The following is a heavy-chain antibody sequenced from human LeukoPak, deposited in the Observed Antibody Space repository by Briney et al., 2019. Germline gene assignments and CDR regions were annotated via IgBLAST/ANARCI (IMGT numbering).Heavy chain of an antibody. J-gene: IGHJ5*02. Sequence: ASVKVSCKASGYTFTSYGISWVRQAPGQGLEWMGWISAYNGNTNYAQKLQGRVTMTRDTSTSTVYMELSSLRSEDTAVYYCARAPVGGPAAWGFDPWGQGTLVTVSS. V-gene: IGHV1-18*01. CDR1: GYTFTSYG. CDR3: ARAPVGGPAAWGFDP. D-gene: IGHD3-16*01. CDR2: ISAYNGNT.